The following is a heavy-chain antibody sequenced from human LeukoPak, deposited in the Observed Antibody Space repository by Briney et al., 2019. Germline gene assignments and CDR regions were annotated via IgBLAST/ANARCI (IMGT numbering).Heavy chain of an antibody. V-gene: IGHV3-20*04. D-gene: IGHD6-13*01. CDR2: INWNGGTT. Sequence: PGGSLRLSCAASGFTFDNYAMSWVRQAPGKGLEWVSGINWNGGTTGYADSVKGRFTITRDNAKKSLYLQMTSLRAEDTALYYCARDNADIAAAGTVGYWGQGTLVTVSS. J-gene: IGHJ4*02. CDR3: ARDNADIAAAGTVGY. CDR1: GFTFDNYA.